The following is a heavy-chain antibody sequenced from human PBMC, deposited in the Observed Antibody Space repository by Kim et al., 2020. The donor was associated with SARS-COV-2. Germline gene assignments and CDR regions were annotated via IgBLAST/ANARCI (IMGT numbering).Heavy chain of an antibody. CDR1: GYTFTSYY. V-gene: IGHV1-46*01. Sequence: ASVKVSCKASGYTFTSYYMHWVRQAPGQGLEWMGIINPSGGSTSYAQKFQGRVTMTRDTSTSTVYMELSSLRSEDTAVYYCASSLPAGYDFWSGYYTGYYFDYWGQGTMVTVSS. J-gene: IGHJ4*02. CDR2: INPSGGST. CDR3: ASSLPAGYDFWSGYYTGYYFDY. D-gene: IGHD3-3*01.